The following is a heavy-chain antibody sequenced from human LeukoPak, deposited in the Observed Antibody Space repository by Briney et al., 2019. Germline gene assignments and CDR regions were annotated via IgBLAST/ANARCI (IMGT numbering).Heavy chain of an antibody. J-gene: IGHJ6*02. Sequence: GGSLRLSCSASGFIVSSNYMSWVRQAPGKGLEWVSVIYSGGSKYYADSVKGRFTISRDNSKNTLYLQMNSLRGEDTAVYYCAREHMAYYYYYGMDVWGQGTTVTVSS. CDR1: GFIVSSNY. CDR2: IYSGGSK. CDR3: AREHMAYYYYYGMDV. D-gene: IGHD5-24*01. V-gene: IGHV3-53*05.